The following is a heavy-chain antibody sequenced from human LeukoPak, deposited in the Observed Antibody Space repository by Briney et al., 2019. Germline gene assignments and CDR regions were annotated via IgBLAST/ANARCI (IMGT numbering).Heavy chain of an antibody. CDR2: ISGSGGST. Sequence: GSLRLSCAASGFTFSSYAMSWVRQAPGKGLEGVAAISGSGGSTYYADSVKGRFTISRDNSKNTLYLQMTSLRAEDTAVYYCAKAQYSSSPPAINWGQGTLVTVSS. D-gene: IGHD6-6*01. J-gene: IGHJ4*02. CDR1: GFTFSSYA. CDR3: AKAQYSSSPPAIN. V-gene: IGHV3-23*01.